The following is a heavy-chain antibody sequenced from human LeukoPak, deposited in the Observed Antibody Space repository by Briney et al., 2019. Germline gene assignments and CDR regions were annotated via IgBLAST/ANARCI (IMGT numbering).Heavy chain of an antibody. D-gene: IGHD2-15*01. CDR1: GGSISSYY. J-gene: IGHJ4*02. CDR3: ARGEGGPFDY. CDR2: IYYSGST. V-gene: IGHV4-59*01. Sequence: SETLSLTCTVSGGSISSYYWSWIRQPPGKGLEWIGYIYYSGSTNCNPSLKSRVTISVDTSKNQFSLKLSSVTAADTAVYYCARGEGGPFDYWGQGTLVTVSS.